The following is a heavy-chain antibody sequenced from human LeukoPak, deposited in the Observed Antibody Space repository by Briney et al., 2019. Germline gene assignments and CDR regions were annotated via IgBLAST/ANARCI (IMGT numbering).Heavy chain of an antibody. CDR3: ARDHIKDIVVVPAAMSYYYYGMDV. CDR1: GYTFTSYG. Sequence: ASVKVSCKASGYTFTSYGISWVRQAPGQGLEWMGWINAYNGNTNYAQKLQGRVTMTTDTSTSTAYMELRSLRSDDTAVYYCARDHIKDIVVVPAAMSYYYYGMDVWGQGTTVTVSS. D-gene: IGHD2-2*01. CDR2: INAYNGNT. V-gene: IGHV1-18*01. J-gene: IGHJ6*02.